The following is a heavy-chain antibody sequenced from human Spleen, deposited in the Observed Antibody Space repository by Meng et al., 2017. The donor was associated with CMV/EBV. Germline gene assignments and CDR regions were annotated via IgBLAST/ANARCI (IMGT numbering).Heavy chain of an antibody. D-gene: IGHD6-13*01. CDR3: AKAYSSSWYRENYDY. CDR2: INSDGSST. CDR1: GFTFSSYW. Sequence: GESLKISCAASGFTFSSYWMHWVRQAPGKGLVWVSRINSDGSSTSYADSVKGRFTISRDNAKNTLYLQLNSLRAEDTAVYFCAKAYSSSWYRENYDYWGQGTLVTVSS. V-gene: IGHV3-74*01. J-gene: IGHJ4*02.